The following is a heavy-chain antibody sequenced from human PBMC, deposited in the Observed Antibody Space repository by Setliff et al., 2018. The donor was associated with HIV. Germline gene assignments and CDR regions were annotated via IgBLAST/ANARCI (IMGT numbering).Heavy chain of an antibody. V-gene: IGHV4-39*07. CDR2: IYYSGNT. D-gene: IGHD3-16*02. J-gene: IGHJ3*02. CDR3: ARARAMWDVWVGYREHYSFDI. Sequence: PSETLSLTCTVSGGSVSSSYYYWDWIRQPPGKGLEWIGSIYYSGNTYYSPSLTSRVNISVDTSKNLFSRQLTSVTAADTAVYYCARARAMWDVWVGYREHYSFDIWGQGTMVTVS. CDR1: GGSVSSSYYY.